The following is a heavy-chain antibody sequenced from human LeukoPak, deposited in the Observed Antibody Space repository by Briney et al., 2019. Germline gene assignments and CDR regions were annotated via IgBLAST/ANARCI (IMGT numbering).Heavy chain of an antibody. J-gene: IGHJ4*02. D-gene: IGHD1-26*01. Sequence: SETLSLTCTVSGGSISSSSYYWGWIRQPPVKGLEWIGRIYYSGSTYYNPSLKSRVTISLDPSKNQFSLKLSSVTAADTAVYYCARLRIVGATTIDYWGQGTLVTVSS. V-gene: IGHV4-39*01. CDR1: GGSISSSSYY. CDR3: ARLRIVGATTIDY. CDR2: IYYSGST.